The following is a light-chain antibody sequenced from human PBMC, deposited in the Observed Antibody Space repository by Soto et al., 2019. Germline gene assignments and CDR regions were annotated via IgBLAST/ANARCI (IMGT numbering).Light chain of an antibody. Sequence: EIVLTQSPATLSLSPWEIATLSCRASQSVGRYLAWYQQQPGHAPRLLIYDTSQRATGTPARFSGSGSGTDFTLTISSLEPEDFAVYYCQQRSNWVTFGQGTRLEIK. J-gene: IGKJ5*01. CDR1: QSVGRY. CDR3: QQRSNWVT. CDR2: DTS. V-gene: IGKV3-11*01.